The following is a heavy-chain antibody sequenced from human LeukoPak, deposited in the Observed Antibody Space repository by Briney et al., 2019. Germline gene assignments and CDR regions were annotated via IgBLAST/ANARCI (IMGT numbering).Heavy chain of an antibody. V-gene: IGHV3-23*01. J-gene: IGHJ4*02. D-gene: IGHD3-10*01. CDR3: AKDDGSGTTDY. CDR2: ISGSGGST. Sequence: GGSLRLSCAASGFTFSSYAMNWVRQAPGKGLDWVSAISGSGGSTYYADSVKGRFTISRDNSKNTLYLQMKSLRADDTAVYYCAKDDGSGTTDYWGQGTLVTVSS. CDR1: GFTFSSYA.